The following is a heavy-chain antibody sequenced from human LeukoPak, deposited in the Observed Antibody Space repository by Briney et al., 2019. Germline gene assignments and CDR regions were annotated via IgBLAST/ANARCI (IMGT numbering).Heavy chain of an antibody. J-gene: IGHJ4*02. V-gene: IGHV1-18*04. CDR2: INVYNGNT. D-gene: IGHD5-12*01. Sequence: ASVKVSCKTSGYTFSNYGISWVRQAPGQGLEWMGWINVYNGNTRYAQKFQGRLTVNTDTSTSTAFVELESLRPDDTAVYYCATDTGYSGYEAPDNWGQGTQVTVSS. CDR3: ATDTGYSGYEAPDN. CDR1: GYTFSNYG.